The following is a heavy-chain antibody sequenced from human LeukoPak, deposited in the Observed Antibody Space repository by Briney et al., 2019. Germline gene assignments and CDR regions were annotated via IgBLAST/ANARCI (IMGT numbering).Heavy chain of an antibody. CDR3: AKESREAWGVLEYYYDSSGYVPGFDY. Sequence: PGGSLRLSCAASGFTFSSYAMSWVRQAPGKGLEWVSSISGGAASTDYVDSVKGRFTISRDNSKNTLYLQMNSLRAEDTAVYYCAKESREAWGVLEYYYDSSGYVPGFDYWGQGTLVTVSS. CDR1: GFTFSSYA. CDR2: ISGGAAST. J-gene: IGHJ4*02. V-gene: IGHV3-23*01. D-gene: IGHD3-22*01.